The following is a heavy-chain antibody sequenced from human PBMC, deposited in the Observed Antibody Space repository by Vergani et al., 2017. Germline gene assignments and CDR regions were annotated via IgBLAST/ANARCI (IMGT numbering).Heavy chain of an antibody. CDR1: GGSISSGSYY. CDR3: ARDPLYXTTWPFLLLDMDV. CDR2: FYTGGGT. V-gene: IGHV4-61*02. D-gene: IGHD6-13*01. Sequence: QVQLQESGPGLVRPSQTLALTCTVSGGSISSGSYYWSWFRQPPGKGLEWVGRFYTGGGTSYNHSLKSRVTISVDTSKNQFSLQLSSVTAADTAVYYCARDPLYXTTWPFLLLDMDVWGQGTTVTVSS. J-gene: IGHJ6*02.